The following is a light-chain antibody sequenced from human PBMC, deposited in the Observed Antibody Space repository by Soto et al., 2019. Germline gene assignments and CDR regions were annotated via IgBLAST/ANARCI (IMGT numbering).Light chain of an antibody. CDR1: SSNVGGYNY. CDR3: SSYAARNNLGV. J-gene: IGLJ1*01. V-gene: IGLV2-8*01. CDR2: EVS. Sequence: QSVLTQLPSASGSPGQSVTISCTETSSNVGGYNYVSWNQQHPGKPPKLMIYEVSKRPSGVPDRFSGSKSGNTASLTVSGLQSDDEADYYCSSYAARNNLGVFGTGPKVTDL.